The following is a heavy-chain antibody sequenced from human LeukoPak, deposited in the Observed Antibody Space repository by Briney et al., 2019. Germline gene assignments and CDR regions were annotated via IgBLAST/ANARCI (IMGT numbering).Heavy chain of an antibody. Sequence: GGSLRLSCAASGFTFSDYYMSWIRQAPGKGLEWVSYISSSGSTIYYADSVKGRFTISRDNAKNSLYLQMNSLRAEDTALYYCAKGVAVRRYFDWEYGMDVWGQGTTVTVSS. CDR3: AKGVAVRRYFDWEYGMDV. CDR1: GFTFSDYY. J-gene: IGHJ6*02. V-gene: IGHV3-11*01. CDR2: ISSSGSTI. D-gene: IGHD3-9*01.